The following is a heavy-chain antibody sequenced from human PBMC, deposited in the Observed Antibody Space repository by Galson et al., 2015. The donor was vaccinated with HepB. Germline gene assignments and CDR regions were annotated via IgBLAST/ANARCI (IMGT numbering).Heavy chain of an antibody. CDR2: INPNSGGT. V-gene: IGHV1-2*04. J-gene: IGHJ6*02. CDR1: GYTFTGYY. Sequence: SVKVSCKASGYTFTGYYMHWVRQAPGQGLEWMGWINPNSGGTNYAQKFQGWVTMTRDTSISTAYMELSRLRSDDTAVYYCARDNLRGFYGMDVWGQGTTVTVSS. D-gene: IGHD3-10*01. CDR3: ARDNLRGFYGMDV.